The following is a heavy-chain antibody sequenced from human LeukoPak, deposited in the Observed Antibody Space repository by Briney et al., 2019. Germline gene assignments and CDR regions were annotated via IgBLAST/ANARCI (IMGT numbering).Heavy chain of an antibody. D-gene: IGHD5-18*01. J-gene: IGHJ4*02. CDR3: ARAYNIYTYGYYY. Sequence: PGGSLRLSCAASGFTFSSYAMSWVRQAPGKGLVWVSRINSDGSSTSYADSVKGRFTISRDNAKNTLYLQMNSLRAEDTAVYYCARAYNIYTYGYYYWGQGTLATVSS. CDR2: INSDGSST. CDR1: GFTFSSYA. V-gene: IGHV3-74*01.